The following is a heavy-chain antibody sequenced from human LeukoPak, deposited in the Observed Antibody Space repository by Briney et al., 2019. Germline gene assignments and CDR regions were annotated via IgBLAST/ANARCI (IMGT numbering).Heavy chain of an antibody. D-gene: IGHD4-23*01. J-gene: IGHJ4*02. CDR1: DDSFSSHY. CDR2: ISYIGST. V-gene: IGHV4-59*08. Sequence: PSETLSLTCAVSDDSFSSHYWTWIRQPPGKGLEWIGYISYIGSTNYNPSLKSRVTISIDTSKNQFSLKLSSVTAADTAVYYCARHNLDRWIPYYFDYWGQGTLVTVSS. CDR3: ARHNLDRWIPYYFDY.